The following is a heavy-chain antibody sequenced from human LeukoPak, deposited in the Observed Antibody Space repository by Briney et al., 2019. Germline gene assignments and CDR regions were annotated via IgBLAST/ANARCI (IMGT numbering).Heavy chain of an antibody. CDR2: INHSGST. Sequence: SETLSLTCAVYGGSFSGYYWSWIRQPPGKGLEWIGEINHSGSTNYNPSLKSRVTISVDTSKNQFSLKLSSVTAADTAVYYCASGAMVIAARPSDYWGQGTLVTVSS. J-gene: IGHJ4*02. CDR3: ASGAMVIAARPSDY. CDR1: GGSFSGYY. V-gene: IGHV4-34*01. D-gene: IGHD6-6*01.